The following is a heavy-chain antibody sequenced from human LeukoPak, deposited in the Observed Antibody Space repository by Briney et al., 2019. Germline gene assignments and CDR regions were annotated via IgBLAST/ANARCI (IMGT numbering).Heavy chain of an antibody. Sequence: GRSLRLSCAASGFTFSDYGLHWVRQAPGKGLEWVALIWHDGSNKYYADSVMGRFTISRDNSKNTLYLQMNGLRAEDTAIYYCAKDGDAYTEFYYYYMDVWGKGTPVTVSS. CDR1: GFTFSDYG. J-gene: IGHJ6*03. CDR3: AKDGDAYTEFYYYYMDV. D-gene: IGHD5-24*01. CDR2: IWHDGSNK. V-gene: IGHV3-33*06.